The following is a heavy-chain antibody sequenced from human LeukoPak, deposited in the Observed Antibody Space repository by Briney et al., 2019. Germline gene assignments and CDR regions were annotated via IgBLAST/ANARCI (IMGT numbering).Heavy chain of an antibody. J-gene: IGHJ4*02. Sequence: GGSLRLSCAASRFTFSDSYMTWIRQAPGKGLEFLSYISGSGTIVNYIDSVRGRFTISRDNAKNSLYLQMNSLRVEDTAVYYCSRDPRLNDYWGQGTLVTVSS. CDR2: ISGSGTIV. CDR3: SRDPRLNDY. V-gene: IGHV3-11*01. CDR1: RFTFSDSY.